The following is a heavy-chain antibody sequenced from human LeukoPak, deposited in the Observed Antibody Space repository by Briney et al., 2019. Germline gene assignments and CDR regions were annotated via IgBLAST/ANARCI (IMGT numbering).Heavy chain of an antibody. CDR2: INSDGSST. Sequence: PGGSLRLSCAASGFTFSSYWMHWVRQAPGKGLVWVSRINSDGSSTSYADSVKGRFTISRDNAKNTLYLQMNSLRAEDTAVYYCARDEDYDLWSGYYGYWGQGTLVTVSS. D-gene: IGHD3-3*01. CDR3: ARDEDYDLWSGYYGY. V-gene: IGHV3-74*01. CDR1: GFTFSSYW. J-gene: IGHJ4*02.